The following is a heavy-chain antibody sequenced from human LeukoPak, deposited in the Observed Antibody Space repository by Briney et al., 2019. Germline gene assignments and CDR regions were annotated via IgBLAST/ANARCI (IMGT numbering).Heavy chain of an antibody. CDR1: GLTFSTYY. V-gene: IGHV3-30-3*01. D-gene: IGHD6-19*01. J-gene: IGHJ4*02. Sequence: PGGSLRLSCAAPGLTFSTYYMHWVRQAPGKGLEWVAVISSDGSNEYYADSVKGRFTISRDNSKNTLFLQMNNLRLEDTAVYYCSTGGSSGWSDFWGQGTLVTVSS. CDR2: ISSDGSNE. CDR3: STGGSSGWSDF.